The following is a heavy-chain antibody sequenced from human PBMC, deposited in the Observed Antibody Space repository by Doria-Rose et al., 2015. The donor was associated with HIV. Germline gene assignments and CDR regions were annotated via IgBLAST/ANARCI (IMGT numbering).Heavy chain of an antibody. Sequence: QVTLKESGPVLVKPTETLTLTCTVSGVSLSSPGMGVSWIRQPPGKALEWLANIFSDDDRSDKTSLKIRLTISRGTSKSQVVLTMTDMDPVDTATYYCARIKSSRWYHKYYFDFWGQGTLVIVSA. D-gene: IGHD6-13*01. J-gene: IGHJ4*02. CDR1: GVSLSSPGMG. CDR2: IFSDDDR. CDR3: ARIKSSRWYHKYYFDF. V-gene: IGHV2-26*01.